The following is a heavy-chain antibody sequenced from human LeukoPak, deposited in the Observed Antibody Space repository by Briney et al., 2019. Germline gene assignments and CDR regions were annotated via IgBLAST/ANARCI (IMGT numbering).Heavy chain of an antibody. Sequence: GASVRVSCKASGYTFTGYYIHWVRQAPGRGLEWMGWINPTSGGTKYAQKFQGRVTMTRDTSISTAYMELSRLRADDTAVFYCARGGSAWDNPFDYWGQGTLVTVSS. CDR2: INPTSGGT. D-gene: IGHD6-19*01. CDR1: GYTFTGYY. CDR3: ARGGSAWDNPFDY. J-gene: IGHJ4*02. V-gene: IGHV1-2*02.